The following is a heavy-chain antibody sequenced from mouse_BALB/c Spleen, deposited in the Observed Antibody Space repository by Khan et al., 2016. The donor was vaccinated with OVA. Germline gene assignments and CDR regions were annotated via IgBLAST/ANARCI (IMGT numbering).Heavy chain of an antibody. CDR2: IWGGGGT. CDR3: TRGYYKDVGYYAMDY. V-gene: IGHV2-6-4*01. J-gene: IGHJ4*01. CDR1: GFSLSRYN. Sequence: QVQLKESGPGLVAPSQSLSITCTVSGFSLSRYNVHWVRQPPGKGLEWLGMIWGGGGTDYTSALKSRLSISKDDSKRQVFLKMNSLQTDDTAMYYSTRGYYKDVGYYAMDYRGQGNSFNVS. D-gene: IGHD2-12*01.